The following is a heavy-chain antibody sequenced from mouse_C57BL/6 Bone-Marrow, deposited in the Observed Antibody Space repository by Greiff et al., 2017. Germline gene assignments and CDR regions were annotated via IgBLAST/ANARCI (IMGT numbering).Heavy chain of an antibody. Sequence: EVKLVESEGGLVQPGSSMKLSCTASGFTFSDYYMAWVRQVPEKGLEWVANINYDGSSTYYLDSLKSRFTISRDNAKNILYLQMSSLKSEDTATYYCARERDYYFDYWGQGTTLTVSS. CDR1: GFTFSDYY. J-gene: IGHJ2*01. CDR3: ARERDYYFDY. V-gene: IGHV5-16*01. CDR2: INYDGSST.